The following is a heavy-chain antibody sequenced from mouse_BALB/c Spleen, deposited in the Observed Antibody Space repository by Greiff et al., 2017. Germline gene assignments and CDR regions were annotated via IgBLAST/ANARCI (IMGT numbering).Heavy chain of an antibody. Sequence: VQLQESGAELAKPGASVKMSCKASGYTFTSYWMHWVKQRPGQGLEWIGYINPSTGYTEYNQKFKDKATLTADKSSSTAYMQLSSLTSEDSAVYYCARGYDYAMDDWGQGTSVTVSS. CDR1: GYTFTSYW. D-gene: IGHD2-14*01. CDR3: ARGYDYAMDD. CDR2: INPSTGYT. V-gene: IGHV1-7*01. J-gene: IGHJ4*01.